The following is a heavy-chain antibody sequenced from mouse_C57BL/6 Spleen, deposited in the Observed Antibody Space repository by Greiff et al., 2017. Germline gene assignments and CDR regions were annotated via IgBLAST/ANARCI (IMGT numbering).Heavy chain of an antibody. Sequence: VQLQQSGAELVRPGASVKLSCTASGFNIKDDYMHWVKQRPEQGLEWIGWIDPENGDTEYASKFQGKATITADTSSNTAYLQLSSLTSDDTAVYYCTTPDYGSSSAWFAYWGQGTLVTVSA. CDR1: GFNIKDDY. CDR2: IDPENGDT. D-gene: IGHD1-1*01. V-gene: IGHV14-4*01. CDR3: TTPDYGSSSAWFAY. J-gene: IGHJ3*01.